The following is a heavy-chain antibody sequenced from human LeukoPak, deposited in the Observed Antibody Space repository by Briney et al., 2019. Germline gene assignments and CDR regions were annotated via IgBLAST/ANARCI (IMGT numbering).Heavy chain of an antibody. CDR2: IIPIFGTA. Sequence: SVKVSCKASGGTFSSYAISWVRQAPGQGLEWKGGIIPIFGTANYAQKFQGRVTITADESTSTAYMELSSLRSEDTAVYYCAVRGSYFLSGHYFDYWGQGTLVTVSS. D-gene: IGHD1-26*01. CDR1: GGTFSSYA. CDR3: AVRGSYFLSGHYFDY. V-gene: IGHV1-69*01. J-gene: IGHJ4*02.